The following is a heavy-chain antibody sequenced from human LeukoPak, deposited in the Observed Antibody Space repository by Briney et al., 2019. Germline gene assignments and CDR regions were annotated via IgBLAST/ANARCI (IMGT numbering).Heavy chain of an antibody. V-gene: IGHV1-69*05. J-gene: IGHJ4*02. Sequence: GSSVKVSCKASGGTFSSYAISWVRQAPGQGLEWMGRIIPIFGTANYAQKFQGRVTITTDESTSTAYMELSSLRSEDTAVYYCAGGGYYSSTSCPHEWGQGTLVTVSS. D-gene: IGHD2-2*01. CDR3: AGGGYYSSTSCPHE. CDR1: GGTFSSYA. CDR2: IIPIFGTA.